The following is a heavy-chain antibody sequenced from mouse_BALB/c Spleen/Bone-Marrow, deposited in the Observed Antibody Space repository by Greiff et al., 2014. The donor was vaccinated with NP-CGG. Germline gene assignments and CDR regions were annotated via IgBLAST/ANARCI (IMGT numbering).Heavy chain of an antibody. J-gene: IGHJ2*01. V-gene: IGHV1S137*01. Sequence: QVQLQQSGAELVRPGVSVKISCKGSGYTFTDYAMHWVKQSHAKSLEWIGVISTYYGDASYNQKFKGKATMTVNKSSSTAYMELARLTSEDSAICYCARRGRYDGFDYWGQGTTLTVSS. D-gene: IGHD2-14*01. CDR3: ARRGRYDGFDY. CDR1: GYTFTDYA. CDR2: ISTYYGDA.